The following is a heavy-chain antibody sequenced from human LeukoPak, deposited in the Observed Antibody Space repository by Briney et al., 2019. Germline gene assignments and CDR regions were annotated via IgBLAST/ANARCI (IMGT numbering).Heavy chain of an antibody. CDR3: ARSGVLLWFGELSHYYYMDV. J-gene: IGHJ6*03. CDR2: ISPVFPTA. V-gene: IGHV1-69*01. Sequence: SVKVSCKASGGNFRNFGISWIRQAPGQGLEWMGGISPVFPTANYAQKFQARVTITADEPTSTAYMELRSLRSDDTAVYYCARSGVLLWFGELSHYYYMDVWGKGTTVTVSS. CDR1: GGNFRNFG. D-gene: IGHD3-10*01.